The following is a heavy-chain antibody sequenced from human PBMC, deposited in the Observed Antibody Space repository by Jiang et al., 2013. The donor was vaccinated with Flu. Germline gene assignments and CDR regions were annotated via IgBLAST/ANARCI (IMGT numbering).Heavy chain of an antibody. CDR1: GGSISSYY. D-gene: IGHD4-11*01. J-gene: IGHJ4*02. CDR2: IYYSGTT. Sequence: GPGLVKPSETLSLTCTVSGGSISSYYWSWIRQPPGKGLEWIGYIYYSGTTSYNPSLKSRVTISVDTSKNQFSLKLSSVTAADTAVYYCARVPYTYFDYWGQGTLVTVSS. CDR3: ARVPYTYFDY. V-gene: IGHV4-59*01.